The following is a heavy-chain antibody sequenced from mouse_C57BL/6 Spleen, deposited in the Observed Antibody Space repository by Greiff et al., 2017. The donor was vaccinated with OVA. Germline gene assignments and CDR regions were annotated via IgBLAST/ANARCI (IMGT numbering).Heavy chain of an antibody. CDR1: GYSITSGYY. CDR2: ISYDGSN. CDR3: ASIYYDYDVYY. D-gene: IGHD2-4*01. Sequence: EVKLMESGPGLVKPSQSLSLTCSVTGYSITSGYYWNWIRQFPGNKLEWMGYISYDGSNNYNPSLKNRISITRDTSKNQFFLKLNSVTTEDTATYYCASIYYDYDVYYWGQGTTLTVSS. J-gene: IGHJ2*01. V-gene: IGHV3-6*01.